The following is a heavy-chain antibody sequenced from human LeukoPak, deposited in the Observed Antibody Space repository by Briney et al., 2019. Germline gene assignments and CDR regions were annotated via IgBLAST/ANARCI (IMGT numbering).Heavy chain of an antibody. D-gene: IGHD6-13*01. Sequence: GASVKVSCKASGGTFSSYAISWVRQAPGQGLEWMGGIIPIFGTANYAQKFQGRVTITADESTSTAYMELSGLRSEDTAVYYCASLQQLVKRYNWFDPWGQGALVTVSS. CDR1: GGTFSSYA. CDR3: ASLQQLVKRYNWFDP. CDR2: IIPIFGTA. J-gene: IGHJ5*02. V-gene: IGHV1-69*13.